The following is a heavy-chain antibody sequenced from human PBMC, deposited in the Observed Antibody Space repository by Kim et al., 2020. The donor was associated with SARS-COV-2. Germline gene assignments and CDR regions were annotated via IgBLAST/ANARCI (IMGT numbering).Heavy chain of an antibody. V-gene: IGHV3-7*01. J-gene: IGHJ6*01. CDR2: IKEDESAR. CDR1: GFSLRNYW. Sequence: GGSLRLSCAASGFSLRNYWMGWVRQAPGKGPEWVANIKEDESARYYADSVRGRFTISRDNLRNSLYLRMNSLRADDTAIYYCAREWRYTFGYDYYNGLDV. D-gene: IGHD3-22*01. CDR3: AREWRYTFGYDYYNGLDV.